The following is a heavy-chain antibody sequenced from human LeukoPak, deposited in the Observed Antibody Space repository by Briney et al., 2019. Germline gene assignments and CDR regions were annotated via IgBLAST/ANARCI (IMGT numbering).Heavy chain of an antibody. CDR1: GCTFSDYY. CDR2: ISSSGSTI. J-gene: IGHJ4*02. Sequence: GGSLRLSCAASGCTFSDYYMSWTRQAPGKGLEWVSYISSSGSTIYYADSVKGRFTISRDNAKNSLYLQMNSLRAEDTAVYYCAGATYYYDSSGYPPPIYWGQGTLVTVSS. V-gene: IGHV3-11*04. CDR3: AGATYYYDSSGYPPPIY. D-gene: IGHD3-22*01.